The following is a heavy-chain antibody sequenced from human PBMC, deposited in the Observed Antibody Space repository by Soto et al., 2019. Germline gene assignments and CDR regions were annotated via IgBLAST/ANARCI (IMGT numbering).Heavy chain of an antibody. CDR1: GFTFSSYW. CDR2: INSDGSST. CDR3: GRVPLDGNYANGVDV. V-gene: IGHV3-74*01. J-gene: IGHJ6*02. Sequence: EVQLVESGGGLVQPGGSLRLSCAASGFTFSSYWMHWVRQAPGKGLVWVSRINSDGSSTSYADSVKGRFTISRDNAKNSLFLQMNSLRAEDTAVYYCGRVPLDGNYANGVDVWGQGTTVTVSS. D-gene: IGHD4-17*01.